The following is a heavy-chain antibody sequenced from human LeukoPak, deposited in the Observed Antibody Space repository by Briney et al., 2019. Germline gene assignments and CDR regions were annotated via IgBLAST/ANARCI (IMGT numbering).Heavy chain of an antibody. V-gene: IGHV1-8*03. D-gene: IGHD3-22*01. CDR1: GYTFTSYD. Sequence: ASVKVSCKASGYTFTSYDINWVRQATGQGLEWMGWMNPNSGNTGYAQKFQGRVTITRNTSISTAYMELSSLRSEDTAVYYCAKVSPTYDSSGYYLYYYYMDVWGKGTTVTISS. CDR2: MNPNSGNT. CDR3: AKVSPTYDSSGYYLYYYYMDV. J-gene: IGHJ6*03.